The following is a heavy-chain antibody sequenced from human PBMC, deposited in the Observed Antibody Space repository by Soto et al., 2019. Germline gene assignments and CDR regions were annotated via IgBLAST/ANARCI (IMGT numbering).Heavy chain of an antibody. V-gene: IGHV1-3*05. Sequence: QFQLVQSGAEEKKPGASVKVSCKASGYPSTSYAMDWVRQAPGQRLEGMGWIHAGNGNTKYSQKFQGRVTITRNTSASTAYMELSSLGPEDTAVYDCASDSRINFAYWGQGTLVTVSS. J-gene: IGHJ4*02. CDR1: GYPSTSYA. CDR3: ASDSRINFAY. CDR2: IHAGNGNT. D-gene: IGHD2-15*01.